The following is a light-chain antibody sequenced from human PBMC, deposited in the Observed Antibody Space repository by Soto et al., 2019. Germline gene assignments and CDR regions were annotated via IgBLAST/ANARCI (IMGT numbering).Light chain of an antibody. V-gene: IGKV3-20*01. CDR2: NAF. J-gene: IGKJ4*01. CDR1: QSVSSSY. CDR3: QQYGSSPGT. Sequence: EIVLTQSPGTLSLSPGERATLSCRASQSVSSSYLAWYQQKPGQAPRLLIYNAFNRATGIPDRFSGSGSGTDFTLTISRLVPEDFAVYYCQQYGSSPGTFGGGTKVDIK.